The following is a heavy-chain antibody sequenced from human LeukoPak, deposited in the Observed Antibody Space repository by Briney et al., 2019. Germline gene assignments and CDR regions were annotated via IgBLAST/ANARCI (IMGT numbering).Heavy chain of an antibody. V-gene: IGHV4-59*08. CDR1: GGSISSYF. CDR3: ARLGGIVAYDY. CDR2: ISYSGST. J-gene: IGHJ4*02. D-gene: IGHD5-12*01. Sequence: SETLSLTCTVSGGSISSYFWSWFRQPPGKGLEWIGYISYSGSTNYNPSLKSRITISLDTSKNQFSLKLSSVTAADTAVYYCARLGGIVAYDYWGQGTLVTVSS.